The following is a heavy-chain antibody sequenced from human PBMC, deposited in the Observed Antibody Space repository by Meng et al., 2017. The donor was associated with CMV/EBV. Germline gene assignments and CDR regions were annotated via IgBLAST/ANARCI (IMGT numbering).Heavy chain of an antibody. CDR3: ARGGIAAAGLH. J-gene: IGHJ4*02. CDR1: GGSISSSSYY. CDR2: IYYSGST. Sequence: LQLQESGPGLVKPSETLSLTCTVSGGSISSSSYYWGWIRQPPGKGLEWIGSIYYSGSTYYNPSLKSRVTISVGTSKNQFSLKLSSVTAADTAVYYCARGGIAAAGLHWGQGTLVTVSS. D-gene: IGHD6-13*01. V-gene: IGHV4-39*07.